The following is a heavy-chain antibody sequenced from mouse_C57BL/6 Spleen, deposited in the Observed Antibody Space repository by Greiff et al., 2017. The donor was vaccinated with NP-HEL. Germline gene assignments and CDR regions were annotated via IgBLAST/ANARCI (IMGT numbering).Heavy chain of an antibody. J-gene: IGHJ1*03. Sequence: DVQLVESGGDLVKPGGSLKLSCAASGFTFSSYGMSWVRQTPDKRLEWVATISNGGSYTYYLDSVKGRFTISRDNAKNTLYLQMSSLKSEDTAMYYCARHDTTVVDSDWYFDVWGTGTTVTVSS. D-gene: IGHD1-1*01. CDR2: ISNGGSYT. CDR3: ARHDTTVVDSDWYFDV. V-gene: IGHV5-6*01. CDR1: GFTFSSYG.